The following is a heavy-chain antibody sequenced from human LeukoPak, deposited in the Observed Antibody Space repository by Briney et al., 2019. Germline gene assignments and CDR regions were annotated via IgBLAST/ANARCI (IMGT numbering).Heavy chain of an antibody. V-gene: IGHV3-21*01. CDR2: ITSSSSYI. CDR1: GFTFSSYT. Sequence: PGGSLRLSCAASGFTFSSYTMNWVRQAPGEGMEWVSSITSSSSYIHYADSVKGRFTVSRDNAKNLLYLQMNSLRAEDTAMYYCARSPGFCSEVDSWGQGTLVTVSS. D-gene: IGHD2-15*01. J-gene: IGHJ4*02. CDR3: ARSPGFCSEVDS.